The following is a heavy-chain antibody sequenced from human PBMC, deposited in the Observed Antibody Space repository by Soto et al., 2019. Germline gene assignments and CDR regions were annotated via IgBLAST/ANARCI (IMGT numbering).Heavy chain of an antibody. CDR2: MNPNSGNT. J-gene: IGHJ6*02. CDR3: ARVTVRGVIIRVYYYGMDV. Sequence: RAAVKVSCKACGCTFTGYYMHWGRQAPGQGLEWMGWMNPNSGNTGYAQKFQGRVTMTRNTSISTAYMELSSLRSEDTAVYYCARVTVRGVIIRVYYYGMDVWGQGTTVTVSS. V-gene: IGHV1-8*01. CDR1: GCTFTGYY. D-gene: IGHD3-10*01.